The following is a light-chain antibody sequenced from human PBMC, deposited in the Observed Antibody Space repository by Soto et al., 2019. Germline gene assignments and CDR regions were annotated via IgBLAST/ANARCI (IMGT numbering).Light chain of an antibody. J-gene: IGLJ3*02. V-gene: IGLV6-57*03. CDR2: EDN. CDR3: QYYDSSNVWV. Sequence: NFMLTQPHSVSESPGKTVTISCTRSSGSIASNYVQWYQQRPGSAPTTVIYEDNQRPSGVPDRFSGSIDSSSNSASLTISGLKTEDEADYYCQYYDSSNVWVFGGGTKLTVL. CDR1: SGSIASNY.